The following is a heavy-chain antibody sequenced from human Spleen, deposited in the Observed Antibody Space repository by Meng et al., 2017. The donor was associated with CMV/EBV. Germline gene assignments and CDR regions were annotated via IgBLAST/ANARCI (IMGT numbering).Heavy chain of an antibody. Sequence: SETLPLTCTVSGGSIRSYFWTWIRQPPGKGLAWIGYMYYSEKTNYNPSLKSRVSISVDTSRSQFSLQLSSVTAADTAVYYCASLHYYGPGPRFNYWGQGALVTVSS. J-gene: IGHJ4*02. D-gene: IGHD3-10*01. CDR2: MYYSEKT. CDR3: ASLHYYGPGPRFNY. CDR1: GGSIRSYF. V-gene: IGHV4-59*01.